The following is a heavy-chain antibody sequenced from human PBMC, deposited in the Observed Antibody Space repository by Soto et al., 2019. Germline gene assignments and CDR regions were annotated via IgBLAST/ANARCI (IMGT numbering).Heavy chain of an antibody. J-gene: IGHJ4*02. V-gene: IGHV4-61*03. Sequence: SETLSLTCTVSGGSVSSGSYYWSWIRQPPGKGLEWIGYIHYSGSTNYNPAHKSRVTISVDTSKNHVSLKLSPVTAADTALYYCARGVAVAVRFFDYWGQRSLVTVSA. CDR2: IHYSGST. CDR3: ARGVAVAVRFFDY. CDR1: GGSVSSGSYY. D-gene: IGHD6-19*01.